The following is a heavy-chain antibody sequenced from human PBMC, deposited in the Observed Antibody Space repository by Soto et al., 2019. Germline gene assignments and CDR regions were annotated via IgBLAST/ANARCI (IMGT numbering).Heavy chain of an antibody. CDR1: GGSISSSSYY. D-gene: IGHD1-26*01. CDR3: ARQRNSGSYPFGY. CDR2: IYYSGST. Sequence: QLQLQESGPGLVKPSETLSLTCTVSGGSISSSSYYWGWIRQPPGKGLEWIGSIYYSGSTYYNPSLKSRVTISVDTSKNQFSLKLSSVTAADTAVYYCARQRNSGSYPFGYWGQGTLVTVSS. V-gene: IGHV4-39*01. J-gene: IGHJ4*02.